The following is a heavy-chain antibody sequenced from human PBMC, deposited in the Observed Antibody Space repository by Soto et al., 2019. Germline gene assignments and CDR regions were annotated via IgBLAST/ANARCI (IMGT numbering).Heavy chain of an antibody. CDR3: ARGRVGYCSSTSCYATNVRFDD. V-gene: IGHV4-34*01. CDR1: GGSFSGYY. CDR2: INHSGST. Sequence: ETLSLTCAVYGGSFSGYYWSWIRQPPGKGLEWIGEINHSGSTNYNPSLKSRVTISVDTSKNQFSLKLSSVTAADTAVYYCARGRVGYCSSTSCYATNVRFDDWGQGTLVTVSS. D-gene: IGHD2-2*01. J-gene: IGHJ4*02.